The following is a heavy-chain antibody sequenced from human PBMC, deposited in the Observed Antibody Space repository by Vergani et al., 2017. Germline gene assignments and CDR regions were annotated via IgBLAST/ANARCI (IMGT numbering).Heavy chain of an antibody. Sequence: QLQLQESGPGLVKPSETLSLTCTVSGGSISSSSYYWGWIRQPPGKGLEWIGSIYYSGSTYYNPSLKSRVTISVDTSKNQFSLKLSSVTAADTAVYYCASSTGYCSSTSCLFDYWGQGTLVTVSS. V-gene: IGHV4-39*07. D-gene: IGHD2-2*01. J-gene: IGHJ4*02. CDR3: ASSTGYCSSTSCLFDY. CDR2: IYYSGST. CDR1: GGSISSSSYY.